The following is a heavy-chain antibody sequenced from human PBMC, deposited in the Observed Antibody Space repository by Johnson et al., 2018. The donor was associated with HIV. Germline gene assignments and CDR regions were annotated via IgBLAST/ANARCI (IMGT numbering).Heavy chain of an antibody. J-gene: IGHJ3*02. CDR2: INSDGSST. Sequence: VQLVESGGGLVQPGGSLRLSCAASGFTFSSYWMHWVRQAPGKGLVWVSRINSDGSSTSYADPVKGRFPISRDNAKNTLYLQMNSLRAEDTAVYYCARDAGGGRIVVDYDAFDIWGQGTMVTVSS. D-gene: IGHD3-22*01. V-gene: IGHV3-74*01. CDR1: GFTFSSYW. CDR3: ARDAGGGRIVVDYDAFDI.